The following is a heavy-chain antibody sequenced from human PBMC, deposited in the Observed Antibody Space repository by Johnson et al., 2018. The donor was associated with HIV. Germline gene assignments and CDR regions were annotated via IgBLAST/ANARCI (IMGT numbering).Heavy chain of an antibody. V-gene: IGHV3-30*04. Sequence: QVLLVESGGGVVQPGRSLRLSCAASGFTFSSYAMHWVRQAPGKVLEWVAVIAYDGSNKYYADSVKGRFTISRDSSKYTVDLQMNSLRVEDTAVYYCAKVDCGGDTCAGYDPFDLWGQGTLVTVSS. CDR3: AKVDCGGDTCAGYDPFDL. D-gene: IGHD2-21*01. CDR2: IAYDGSNK. CDR1: GFTFSSYA. J-gene: IGHJ3*01.